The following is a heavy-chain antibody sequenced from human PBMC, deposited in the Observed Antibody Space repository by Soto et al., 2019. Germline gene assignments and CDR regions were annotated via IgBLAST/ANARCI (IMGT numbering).Heavy chain of an antibody. J-gene: IGHJ6*02. V-gene: IGHV3-30-3*01. CDR1: GFTFSSYA. CDR2: ISYDGSNK. D-gene: IGHD3-16*02. CDR3: ARDLGDYVWGSYRLIYYYYGMDV. Sequence: GGSLRLSCAASGFTFSSYAMHWVRQAPGKGLEWVAVISYDGSNKYYADSVKGRFTISRDNSKNTLYLQMNSLRAEDTAVYYCARDLGDYVWGSYRLIYYYYGMDVWGQGTTVTVSS.